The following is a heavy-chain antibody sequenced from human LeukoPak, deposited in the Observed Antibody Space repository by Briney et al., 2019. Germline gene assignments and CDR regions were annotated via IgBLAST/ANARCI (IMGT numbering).Heavy chain of an antibody. Sequence: SQTLSLTCTVSGGSLSSGSYYWSWIRQPAGKGLEWIGRIYTSGSTNYNPSLKSRVTISVDTSKNQFSLKLSPVTAADTAVYYCAGEGQQLVPYYMDVWGKGTTVTVSS. D-gene: IGHD6-13*01. CDR2: IYTSGST. CDR3: AGEGQQLVPYYMDV. CDR1: GGSLSSGSYY. V-gene: IGHV4-61*02. J-gene: IGHJ6*03.